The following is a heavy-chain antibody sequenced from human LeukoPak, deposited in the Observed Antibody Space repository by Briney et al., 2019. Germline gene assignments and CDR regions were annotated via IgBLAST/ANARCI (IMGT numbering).Heavy chain of an antibody. D-gene: IGHD2-2*02. CDR1: GFTFSSYS. Sequence: GGSLRLSCAASGFTFSSYSMNWVRKAPGKGLEWVSSINSSSSYIYYADSVKGRFTISRDNAKNSLYLQMNSLRAEDTSVYYCARQSIIDIVVVPAAINWFDPWGQGTLVTVSS. J-gene: IGHJ5*02. V-gene: IGHV3-21*01. CDR3: ARQSIIDIVVVPAAINWFDP. CDR2: INSSSSYI.